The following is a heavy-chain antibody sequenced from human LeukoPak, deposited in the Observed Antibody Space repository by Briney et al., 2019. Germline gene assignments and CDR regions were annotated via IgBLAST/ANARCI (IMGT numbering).Heavy chain of an antibody. Sequence: GGSLRLSCAASGFTFSSYGMHWVRQAPGKGLEWVAVIWYDGSNKYYADSVKGRFTISRDNAKNSLFLQMSSLRAEDTAVYFCSGDPGDFWGQGTLVTVSS. CDR3: SGDPGDF. D-gene: IGHD3-10*01. CDR2: IWYDGSNK. CDR1: GFTFSSYG. V-gene: IGHV3-33*03. J-gene: IGHJ4*02.